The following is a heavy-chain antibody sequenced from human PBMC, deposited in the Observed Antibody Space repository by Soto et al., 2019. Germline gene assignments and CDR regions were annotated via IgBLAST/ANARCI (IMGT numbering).Heavy chain of an antibody. J-gene: IGHJ6*02. CDR2: IYYSGST. CDR3: ARVVHCTNGVCYYYYYGMDV. CDR1: GGSISSGDYY. V-gene: IGHV4-30-4*01. D-gene: IGHD2-8*01. Sequence: SETLSLTCTVSGGSISSGDYYWSWIRQPPGKGLEWIGYIYYSGSTYYNPSLKRRVTISVDTSKNQYSLKLRSVTAADTAVYFFARVVHCTNGVCYYYYYGMDVWGQGTTVT.